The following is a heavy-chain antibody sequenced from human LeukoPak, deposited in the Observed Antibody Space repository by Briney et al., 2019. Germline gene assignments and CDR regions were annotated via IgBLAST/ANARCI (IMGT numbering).Heavy chain of an antibody. V-gene: IGHV4-4*07. CDR3: ARDAGTTVTLVSFDY. Sequence: PSETLSLTGTASGGSISYYYWSWIRQPPGKRLEWIGRMHPGGGTNYNPSLKSRVTMSVDTSTNQFSLRLSSVTAADTAVYYCARDAGTTVTLVSFDYWGQGTLVTVSS. D-gene: IGHD4-17*01. CDR1: GGSISYYY. J-gene: IGHJ4*02. CDR2: MHPGGGT.